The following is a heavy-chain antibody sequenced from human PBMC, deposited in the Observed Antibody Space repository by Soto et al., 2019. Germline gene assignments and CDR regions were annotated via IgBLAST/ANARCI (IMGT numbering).Heavy chain of an antibody. V-gene: IGHV3-23*01. Sequence: EVQLLDSGGGLVQPGGSLGLSCAASGFTFSGYALTWVRQAPGKGLEWVSAISGGGDATFYADSVKGRFTISRDNSKNTLYLQMNTLRAEDTAVYYCARKVSGSTGRPDLWYFDLWGRGTRVTVSS. CDR1: GFTFSGYA. CDR2: ISGGGDAT. D-gene: IGHD3-10*01. CDR3: ARKVSGSTGRPDLWYFDL. J-gene: IGHJ2*01.